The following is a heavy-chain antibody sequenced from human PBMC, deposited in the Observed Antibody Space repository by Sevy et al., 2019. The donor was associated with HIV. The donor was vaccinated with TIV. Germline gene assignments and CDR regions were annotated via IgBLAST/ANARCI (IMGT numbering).Heavy chain of an antibody. Sequence: GGSLRISCAASGFTFSSYAMSWVRQAPGKGLEWVSAISGSGGSTYYADSVKGRFTISRDNSKNTLYLQMNSLRAEDTAVSYCAKVGDIVVVPAVAFDPRGQGTLVTVSS. CDR2: ISGSGGST. J-gene: IGHJ5*02. D-gene: IGHD2-2*01. CDR1: GFTFSSYA. V-gene: IGHV3-23*01. CDR3: AKVGDIVVVPAVAFDP.